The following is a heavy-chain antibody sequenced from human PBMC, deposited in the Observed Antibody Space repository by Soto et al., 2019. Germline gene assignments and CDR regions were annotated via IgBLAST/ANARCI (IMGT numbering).Heavy chain of an antibody. CDR1: GFTVSSNY. Sequence: TGGSLRLSCAASGFTVSSNYMSWVRQAPGKGLEWVSVIYSGGSTYYADSVKGRFTISRDNSENTLYLQMNSLRAEDTAVYYCARTCSGGTCSFDYWGQGTLVTSPQ. V-gene: IGHV3-66*01. CDR3: ARTCSGGTCSFDY. D-gene: IGHD2-15*01. CDR2: IYSGGST. J-gene: IGHJ4*02.